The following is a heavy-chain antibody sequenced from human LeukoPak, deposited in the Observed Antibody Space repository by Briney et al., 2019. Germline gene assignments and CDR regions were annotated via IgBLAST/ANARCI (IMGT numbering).Heavy chain of an antibody. CDR3: AVNDFWSGYDAFDI. J-gene: IGHJ3*02. CDR1: GGSISSYY. V-gene: IGHV4-59*01. CDR2: IYYSGST. D-gene: IGHD3-3*01. Sequence: SETLSLTCTVSGGSISSYYWSWIRQPPGKGLEWIGYIYYSGSTNYNPSLKSRVTISVDTSKNQFSLKLSSVTAADTAVYYRAVNDFWSGYDAFDIWGQGTMVTVSS.